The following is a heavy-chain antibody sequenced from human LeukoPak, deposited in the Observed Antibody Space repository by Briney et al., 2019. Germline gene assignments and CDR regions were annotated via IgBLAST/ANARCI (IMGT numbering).Heavy chain of an antibody. V-gene: IGHV3-74*01. Sequence: PGGSLRPSCAASGFTFSSYWMHWVRQAPGKGLVWVSRINSDGSSTSYADSVKGRFTISRDNAKNTLYLQMNSLRAEDTAVYYCAKGGGDDSSGYKKNWFDPWGQGTLVTVSS. CDR1: GFTFSSYW. J-gene: IGHJ5*02. CDR2: INSDGSST. CDR3: AKGGGDDSSGYKKNWFDP. D-gene: IGHD3-22*01.